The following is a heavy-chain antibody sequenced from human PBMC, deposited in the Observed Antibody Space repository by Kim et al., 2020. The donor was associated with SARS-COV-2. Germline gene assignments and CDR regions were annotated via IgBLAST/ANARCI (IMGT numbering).Heavy chain of an antibody. J-gene: IGHJ5*02. CDR3: ATAPGYCSSTSCPPSNWFDT. CDR1: GYTLTELS. D-gene: IGHD2-2*01. V-gene: IGHV1-24*01. Sequence: ASVKVSCKVSGYTLTELSMHWVRQAPGKGLEWMGGFDPEDGETIYAQKFQGRVTMTEDTSTDTAYMELSSLRSEDTAVYYCATAPGYCSSTSCPPSNWFDTWGQGTLVTVSS. CDR2: FDPEDGET.